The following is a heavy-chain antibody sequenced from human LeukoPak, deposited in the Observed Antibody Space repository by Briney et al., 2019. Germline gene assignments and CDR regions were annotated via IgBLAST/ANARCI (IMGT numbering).Heavy chain of an antibody. Sequence: GGSLRPSCAASGFTFSSYSMNWVRQAPGKGLEWVSSISSSSSYIYYADSVKGRFTISRDNSKNTLYLQMNSLRAEDTAVYYCAKSQPSAISWFDPWGQGTLVTVSS. CDR3: AKSQPSAISWFDP. CDR2: ISSSSSYI. CDR1: GFTFSSYS. J-gene: IGHJ5*02. V-gene: IGHV3-21*04. D-gene: IGHD2-2*02.